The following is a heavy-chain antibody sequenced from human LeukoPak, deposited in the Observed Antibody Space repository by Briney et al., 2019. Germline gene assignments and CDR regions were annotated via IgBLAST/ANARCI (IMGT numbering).Heavy chain of an antibody. D-gene: IGHD4-17*01. V-gene: IGHV3-15*01. J-gene: IGHJ4*02. Sequence: GGSLRLSCAASGFTFSKEWMSWVRQAPGKGLEWVGRIKSKTDGGTTDYAAPVKGGFTISRDDSKDTLYLQMNSLKTEDTAVYYCSTLTVVTTSYWGQGTLVTVSS. CDR1: GFTFSKEW. CDR3: STLTVVTTSY. CDR2: IKSKTDGGTT.